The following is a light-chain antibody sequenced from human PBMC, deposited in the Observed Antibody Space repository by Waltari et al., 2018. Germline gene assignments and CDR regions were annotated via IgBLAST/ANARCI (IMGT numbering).Light chain of an antibody. V-gene: IGKV3-20*01. CDR1: QGVSSSG. Sequence: ELVLTQSPGTLSLSPGERATLSCRASQGVSSSGVAWYPQEPVEAARVLVLGTSGRATGTPDRFSGSGSGTDFTRILSRLEPEDCGVYYCQQYDRSPRTFGQGTKVEIK. CDR3: QQYDRSPRT. J-gene: IGKJ1*01. CDR2: GTS.